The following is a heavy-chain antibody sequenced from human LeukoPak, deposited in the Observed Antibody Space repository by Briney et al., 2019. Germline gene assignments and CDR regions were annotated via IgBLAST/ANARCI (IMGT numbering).Heavy chain of an antibody. CDR3: AKDQVWISHGYYYGMDV. V-gene: IGHV3-30*18. D-gene: IGHD2-2*03. J-gene: IGHJ6*02. CDR1: GFTFSSYG. CDR2: ISYDGSNK. Sequence: GGSLRLSCAASGFTFSSYGMHWVRQAPGKGLEWVAVISYDGSNKYYADSVKGRFTISRDNSKNTLYRQMNSLRAEDTAVYYCAKDQVWISHGYYYGMDVWGQGTTVTVSS.